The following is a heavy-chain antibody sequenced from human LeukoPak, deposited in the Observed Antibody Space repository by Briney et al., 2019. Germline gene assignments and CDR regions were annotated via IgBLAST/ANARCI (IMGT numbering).Heavy chain of an antibody. CDR2: ISNTGGRT. CDR3: ARDEDTSALSEY. Sequence: GGSLRLSCAGSGITFSRNTMSWVRQAPGRGLEWVSAISNTGGRTDYADSVKGRFTISRDNSKSTLYLQMDSLRAEDTAVYYCARDEDTSALSEYWGQGTLVTVSS. V-gene: IGHV3-23*01. D-gene: IGHD2/OR15-2a*01. J-gene: IGHJ4*02. CDR1: GITFSRNT.